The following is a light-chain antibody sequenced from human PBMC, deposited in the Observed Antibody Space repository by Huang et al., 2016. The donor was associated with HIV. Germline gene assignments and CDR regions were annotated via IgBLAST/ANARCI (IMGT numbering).Light chain of an antibody. J-gene: IGKJ5*01. CDR1: QSVGTY. V-gene: IGKV3-11*01. Sequence: EIVLTQSPATLSLSPGERATLSCRATQSVGTYLAWYQQKPGQAPRLLIYHASNRDTGSPARFSGSGSGTDFTLTISSLEPEDFAIYYCQQRSNWPPLFGQGTRLEIK. CDR2: HAS. CDR3: QQRSNWPPL.